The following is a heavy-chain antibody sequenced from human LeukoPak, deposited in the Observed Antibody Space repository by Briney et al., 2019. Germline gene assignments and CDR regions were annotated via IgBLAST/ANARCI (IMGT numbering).Heavy chain of an antibody. CDR2: IYYSGST. Sequence: KPSETLSLTCAVSGYSISSRYYWGWIRQPPGKGLEWIGYIYYSGSTNYNPSLKSRVTISVDTSKNQFSLKLSSVTAADTAVYYCAKGYSSPAPYYYYYMDVWGKGTTVTVSS. D-gene: IGHD6-13*01. J-gene: IGHJ6*03. CDR3: AKGYSSPAPYYYYYMDV. CDR1: GYSISSRYY. V-gene: IGHV4-61*01.